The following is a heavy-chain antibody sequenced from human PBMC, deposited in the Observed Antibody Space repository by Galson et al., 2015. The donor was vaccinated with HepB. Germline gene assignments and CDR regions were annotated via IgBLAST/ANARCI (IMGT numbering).Heavy chain of an antibody. D-gene: IGHD3-10*01. CDR1: GFTFSSYW. J-gene: IGHJ4*02. CDR3: TTDLPCGWGSSYWQAFDY. Sequence: SLRLSCAASGFTFSSYWMSWVRQAPGKGLEWVANLKQDGSEKYYVDSVKGRFTISRDNAKNSPYLQMNSLRAEDTAVYYCTTDLPCGWGSSYWQAFDYWGQGTLVTVSS. V-gene: IGHV3-7*03. CDR2: LKQDGSEK.